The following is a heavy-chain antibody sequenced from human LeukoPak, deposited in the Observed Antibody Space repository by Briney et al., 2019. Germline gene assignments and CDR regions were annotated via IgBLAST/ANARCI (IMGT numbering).Heavy chain of an antibody. Sequence: SETLSLTCTVSGGSISSSSYYWGWIRQPPGKGLEWIGSIYYSGSTYYNPSLKSRVTISVDTSKNQFSLKLSSVTAADTAVYYCARGLRWVHHRFDYWGQGTLVTVSS. D-gene: IGHD1-26*01. J-gene: IGHJ4*02. CDR2: IYYSGST. CDR1: GGSISSSSYY. V-gene: IGHV4-39*07. CDR3: ARGLRWVHHRFDY.